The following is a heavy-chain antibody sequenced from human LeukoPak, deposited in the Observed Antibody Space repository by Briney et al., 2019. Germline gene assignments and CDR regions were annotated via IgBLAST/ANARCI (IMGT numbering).Heavy chain of an antibody. J-gene: IGHJ3*02. CDR2: IKQDGSVQ. CDR1: GFTFSSYW. V-gene: IGHV3-7*01. D-gene: IGHD1-1*01. Sequence: GGSLRLSCSASGFTFSSYWMSWVRQAPGKGLEWMADIKQDGSVQNYVDSVKGRFTISRDNAKDSLFLQLNNLRAEDTAVYFCARDGIMTYAFDIWGQGTKVTVSP. CDR3: ARDGIMTYAFDI.